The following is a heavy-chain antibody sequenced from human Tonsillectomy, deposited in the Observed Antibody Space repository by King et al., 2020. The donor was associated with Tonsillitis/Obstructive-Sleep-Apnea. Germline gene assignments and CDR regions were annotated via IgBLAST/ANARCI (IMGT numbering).Heavy chain of an antibody. Sequence: QLQPWGAGLLKPSATLSLTCTVYGGSFSGYYWSWIRQPPGKGLEWIGEINHSGSTNYNPSLKSRVTISVDTSKNQFSLKLSSVTAADTAVYYCARGDCSSTSCYDYYYYYYMDVWGKGTTVTVSS. CDR1: GGSFSGYY. J-gene: IGHJ6*03. D-gene: IGHD2-2*01. CDR3: ARGDCSSTSCYDYYYYYYMDV. V-gene: IGHV4-34*01. CDR2: INHSGST.